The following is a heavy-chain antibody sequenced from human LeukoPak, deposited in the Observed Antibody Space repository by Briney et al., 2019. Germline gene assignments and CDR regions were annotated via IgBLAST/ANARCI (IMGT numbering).Heavy chain of an antibody. CDR2: INPNSGGT. Sequence: VASVKVSCKASGYTFTGYYMHWVRQAPGQGLEWMGWINPNSGGTNYAQKLQGRVTMTRDTSISTAYMELSRLRSDDTAVYYCARDYSLGYGYYYMDVWGKGTTVTVSS. V-gene: IGHV1-2*02. CDR1: GYTFTGYY. J-gene: IGHJ6*03. CDR3: ARDYSLGYGYYYMDV. D-gene: IGHD3-10*01.